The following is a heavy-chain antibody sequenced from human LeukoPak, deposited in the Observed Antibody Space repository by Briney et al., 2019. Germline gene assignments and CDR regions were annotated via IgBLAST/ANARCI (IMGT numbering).Heavy chain of an antibody. Sequence: PSETLSLTCTVSGGSISSYYWSWIRQPPGRGLEWIGYIYASGSTNYNPSLKSRVSISVDTSKNQFSLKPNSVTAADTAVYYCARSGGYSSPFAFWGQGSLVTVSS. CDR2: IYASGST. V-gene: IGHV4-4*09. J-gene: IGHJ4*02. CDR1: GGSISSYY. D-gene: IGHD3-10*01. CDR3: ARSGGYSSPFAF.